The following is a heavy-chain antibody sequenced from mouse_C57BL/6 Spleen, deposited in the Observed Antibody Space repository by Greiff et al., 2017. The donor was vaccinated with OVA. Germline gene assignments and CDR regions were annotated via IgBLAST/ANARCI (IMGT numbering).Heavy chain of an antibody. D-gene: IGHD4-1*01. CDR3: ARKRLGPYYFDY. V-gene: IGHV1-55*01. J-gene: IGHJ2*01. CDR1: GYTFTSYW. CDR2: IYPGSGST. Sequence: QVQLQQPGAELVKPGASVKMSCKASGYTFTSYWITWVKQRPGQGLEWIGDIYPGSGSTNYNEKFKSKATLTVDKSSSTAYMQLSSLTSEDSAVYYCARKRLGPYYFDYWGQGTTLTVSS.